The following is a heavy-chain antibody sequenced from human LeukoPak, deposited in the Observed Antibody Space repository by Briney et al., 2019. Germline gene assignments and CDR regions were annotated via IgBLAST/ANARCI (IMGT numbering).Heavy chain of an antibody. D-gene: IGHD3-9*01. Sequence: GGSLRLSCAASGFTFSSHAMSWVRQAPGKGLEWVSAISGSGGSTYYADSVKGRFTISRDNSKNTLYLQMNSLRAEDTAVYYCAKDNSAGYQPDYWGQGTLVTVSS. CDR2: ISGSGGST. CDR1: GFTFSSHA. V-gene: IGHV3-23*01. CDR3: AKDNSAGYQPDY. J-gene: IGHJ4*02.